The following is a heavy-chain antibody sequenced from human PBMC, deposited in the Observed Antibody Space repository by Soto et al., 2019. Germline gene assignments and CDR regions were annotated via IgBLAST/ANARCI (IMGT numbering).Heavy chain of an antibody. V-gene: IGHV4-59*01. J-gene: IGHJ6*02. Sequence: QVQLQESGPGLVKPSETLSLTCTVSGGSISSYYWSWIRQPPGKGLEWIGHIHYSGSTNYNPSLASRVTISVDTSKNQLSLNLSSVTAADTAVYYCARMIRSYYSGVDVWGQGTTVTVSS. CDR3: ARMIRSYYSGVDV. D-gene: IGHD3-22*01. CDR1: GGSISSYY. CDR2: IHYSGST.